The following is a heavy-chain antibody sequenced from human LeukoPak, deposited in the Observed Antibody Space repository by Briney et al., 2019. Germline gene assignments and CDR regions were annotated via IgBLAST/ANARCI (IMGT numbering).Heavy chain of an antibody. CDR2: IYYSGST. V-gene: IGHV4-31*03. Sequence: SETLSLTCTVSGGSISSGDYYWSWIRQHPGKGLNWVGYIYYSGSTYYNPSLKSRVTISVDTSKNQFSLKLSSVSASDTAMYYCARGNCSSTSCYAVDFDYWGQGTLVTVSS. J-gene: IGHJ4*02. CDR3: ARGNCSSTSCYAVDFDY. D-gene: IGHD2-2*01. CDR1: GGSISSGDYY.